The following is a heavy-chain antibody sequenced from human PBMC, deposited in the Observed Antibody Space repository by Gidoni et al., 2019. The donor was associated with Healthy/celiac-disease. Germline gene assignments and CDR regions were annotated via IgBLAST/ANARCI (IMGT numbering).Heavy chain of an antibody. CDR2: ISGSVGST. V-gene: IGHV3-23*01. D-gene: IGHD2-15*01. CDR3: AKLSSGDYYYGMDV. J-gene: IGHJ6*02. CDR1: GFTFSSYA. Sequence: EVQLLESGGGLVQPGGSLRLSCAASGFTFSSYAMSWVRQAPGKGLEWVSAISGSVGSTYYADSVKGRFTISRDNSKNTLYLQMNSLRAEDTAVYYCAKLSSGDYYYGMDVWGQGTTVTVSS.